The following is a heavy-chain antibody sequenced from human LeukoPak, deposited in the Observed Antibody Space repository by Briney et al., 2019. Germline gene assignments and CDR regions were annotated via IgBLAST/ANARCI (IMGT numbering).Heavy chain of an antibody. J-gene: IGHJ4*02. CDR2: ISWNSGSI. Sequence: PGGSLRLSCAASGFTFDDYAMHWVRHAPGKGLEWVSGISWNSGSIGYADSVKGRFTIPRDNSKNTLYLQMNSLRAEDTAVYYCAHLITVAALDLNTDYWGQGTLVTVSS. CDR3: AHLITVAALDLNTDY. V-gene: IGHV3-9*01. CDR1: GFTFDDYA. D-gene: IGHD6-6*01.